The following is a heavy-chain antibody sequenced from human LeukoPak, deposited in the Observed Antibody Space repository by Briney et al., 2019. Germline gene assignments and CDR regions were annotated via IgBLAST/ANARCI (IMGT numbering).Heavy chain of an antibody. CDR2: INQDGGEI. J-gene: IGHJ3*01. CDR3: ATDSKRGYSYGSPTDGFDL. Sequence: PGGSLRLSCAASGFTFSSSWMTWVRQAPGKGLEWVASINQDGGEIHYVDSVKGRFTISRDNAKNSLHLQMNILRADDTAVYYCATDSKRGYSYGSPTDGFDLWGQGTMVTVSS. CDR1: GFTFSSSW. D-gene: IGHD5-18*01. V-gene: IGHV3-7*01.